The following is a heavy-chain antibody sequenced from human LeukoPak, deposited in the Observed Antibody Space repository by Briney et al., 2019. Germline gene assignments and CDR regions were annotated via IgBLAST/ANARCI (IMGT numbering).Heavy chain of an antibody. Sequence: PSETLSLTCAVYGGSFSGYYWSWIRQPPGKGLEWIGEINHSGSTNYNPSLKSRVTISVDTSKNQFSLKLSSVTAADTAVYYCARGRKGMVRGVMGYYYYMDVWGKGTTVTVSS. CDR3: ARGRKGMVRGVMGYYYYMDV. D-gene: IGHD3-10*01. V-gene: IGHV4-34*01. J-gene: IGHJ6*03. CDR2: INHSGST. CDR1: GGSFSGYY.